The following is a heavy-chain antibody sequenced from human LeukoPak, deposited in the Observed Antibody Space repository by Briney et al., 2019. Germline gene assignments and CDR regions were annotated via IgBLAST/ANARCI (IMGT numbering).Heavy chain of an antibody. J-gene: IGHJ4*02. D-gene: IGHD2-2*02. CDR1: GFTFSSYG. V-gene: IGHV3-30*18. CDR2: ISYDGSNK. CDR3: AKAPLVVVPAAIRY. Sequence: GGSLRLSCAASGFTFSSYGMHWVRQAPGKGLEWVAVISYDGSNKYYADSVKGRFTISRDNSKNTLYLQMNSLRAEDTAVYYCAKAPLVVVPAAIRYWGQGTLVTVSS.